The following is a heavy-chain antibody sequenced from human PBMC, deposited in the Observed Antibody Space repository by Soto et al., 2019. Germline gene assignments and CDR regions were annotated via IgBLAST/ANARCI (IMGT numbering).Heavy chain of an antibody. CDR3: ARGEVVVITTGYYYGMDV. CDR2: ISYDGSNK. D-gene: IGHD3-22*01. CDR1: GFTFSSYW. Sequence: VQLVESGGGLVQPGGSLRLSCAASGFTFSSYWMSWVRQAPGKGLEWVAVISYDGSNKYYADSVKGRFTISRDNSKNTLYLQMNSLRAEDTAVYYCARGEVVVITTGYYYGMDVWGQGTTVTVSS. J-gene: IGHJ6*02. V-gene: IGHV3-30-3*01.